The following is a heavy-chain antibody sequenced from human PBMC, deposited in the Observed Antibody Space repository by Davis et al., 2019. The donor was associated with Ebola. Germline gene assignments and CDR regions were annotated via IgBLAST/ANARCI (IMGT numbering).Heavy chain of an antibody. J-gene: IGHJ2*01. Sequence: GESLKISCAASGFTFSDYYMSWIRQAPGKGLEWVSYISSSGSTIYYADSVKGRFTISRDNSKNTLYLQMNSLRAEDTAVYYCARDIAGGYFDLWGRGTLVTVSS. CDR3: ARDIAGGYFDL. V-gene: IGHV3-11*01. CDR2: ISSSGSTI. D-gene: IGHD6-13*01. CDR1: GFTFSDYY.